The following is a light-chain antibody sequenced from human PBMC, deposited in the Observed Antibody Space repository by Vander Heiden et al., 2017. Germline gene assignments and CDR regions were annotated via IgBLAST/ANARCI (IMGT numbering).Light chain of an antibody. CDR1: QSVLYSSNNKNY. CDR2: WAS. J-gene: IGKJ2*01. V-gene: IGKV4-1*01. CDR3: QQYYSTPPMYT. Sequence: DIVMTQSPDSLAVSLGERATINCKSSQSVLYSSNNKNYLAWYQQKPGQPPKLLIYWASTRESGVPDRFSGSGSGTDFTLTISSLQAEDVAVYYCQQYYSTPPMYTFGQGTKLXIK.